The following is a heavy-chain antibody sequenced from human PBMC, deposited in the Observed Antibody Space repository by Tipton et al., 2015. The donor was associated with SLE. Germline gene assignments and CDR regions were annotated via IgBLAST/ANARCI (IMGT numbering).Heavy chain of an antibody. CDR3: AGHDYDFWSGFYFFRY. Sequence: TLSLTCAVSGASITSRSYYWGWIRQPPGKALEWIGSTFYSGSTYYKPSLESRLPMSIDPPKSQFSLNLRSLTAADTAVYFCAGHDYDFWSGFYFFRYWGQGSLVTVSS. J-gene: IGHJ4*02. CDR1: GASITSRSYY. V-gene: IGHV4-39*01. CDR2: TFYSGST. D-gene: IGHD3-3*01.